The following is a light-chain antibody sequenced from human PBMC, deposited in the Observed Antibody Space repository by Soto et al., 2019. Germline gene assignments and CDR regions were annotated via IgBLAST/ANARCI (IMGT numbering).Light chain of an antibody. CDR2: HAS. V-gene: IGKV3-20*01. Sequence: EIVLTQSPGTLSLFPGERATISCRASQIVSSGYLGWYQQKPGQAPRLPIQHASSRAAGVPDRFSGSGSGTDFILTISRLEPEDFAVYYCQQYANSRTFGQGTKVEI. CDR3: QQYANSRT. J-gene: IGKJ1*01. CDR1: QIVSSGY.